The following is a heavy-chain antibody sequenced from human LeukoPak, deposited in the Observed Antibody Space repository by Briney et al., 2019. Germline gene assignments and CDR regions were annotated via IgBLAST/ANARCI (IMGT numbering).Heavy chain of an antibody. CDR1: GFTLSRYG. V-gene: IGHV3-30*18. CDR3: AKEGGNYSFDS. CDR2: ILYDGRNT. Sequence: PGRSLRLSCAASGFTLSRYGMHWVRQAPGKGLEWVAVILYDGRNTLFADSVKGRFTISRDNSKNTVYLQMNSLRAEDTAVYYCAKEGGNYSFDSCGQGTLVTVSS. D-gene: IGHD4-23*01. J-gene: IGHJ4*02.